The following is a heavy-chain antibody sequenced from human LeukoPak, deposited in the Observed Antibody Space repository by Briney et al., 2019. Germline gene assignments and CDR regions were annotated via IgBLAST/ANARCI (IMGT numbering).Heavy chain of an antibody. CDR3: ARSIPYQLPFD. CDR1: GGSISSGSYY. J-gene: IGHJ4*02. D-gene: IGHD2-2*01. Sequence: SETLSLTCTVSGGSISSGSYYWNWIRQPAGKGLEWIERIYTSGSTNYNPSLKSRVTISVDTSKNQFSLKLSSMTAADTAVYYCARSIPYQLPFDWGQGTLVTVSS. CDR2: IYTSGST. V-gene: IGHV4-61*02.